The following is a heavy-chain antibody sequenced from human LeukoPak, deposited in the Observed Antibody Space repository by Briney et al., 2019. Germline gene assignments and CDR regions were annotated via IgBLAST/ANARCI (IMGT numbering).Heavy chain of an antibody. V-gene: IGHV3-30-3*01. Sequence: GGSLRLSCAASGFTFSSYAMHWVRQAPGKGLEWVAVISYDGSNKYYADSVKGRFTISRDNSKNTLYLQMNSLRAEDTAVYYCARGRFSFELQSTTPIDYWGQGTLVTVSS. J-gene: IGHJ4*02. CDR3: ARGRFSFELQSTTPIDY. CDR2: ISYDGSNK. CDR1: GFTFSSYA. D-gene: IGHD4-11*01.